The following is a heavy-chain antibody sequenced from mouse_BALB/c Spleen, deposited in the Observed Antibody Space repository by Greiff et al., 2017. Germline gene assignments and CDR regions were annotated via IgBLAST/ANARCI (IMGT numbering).Heavy chain of an antibody. D-gene: IGHD1-2*01. J-gene: IGHJ4*01. CDR1: GFNIKDYY. Sequence: EVQLQQSGAELVRSGASVKLSCTASGFNIKDYYMHWVKQRPEQGLEWIGWIDPENGDTEYAPKFQGKATMTADTSSNTAYLQLSSLTSEATAVYYCNLRLPARDYGGQGTSVTVSS. V-gene: IGHV14-4*02. CDR3: NLRLPARDY. CDR2: IDPENGDT.